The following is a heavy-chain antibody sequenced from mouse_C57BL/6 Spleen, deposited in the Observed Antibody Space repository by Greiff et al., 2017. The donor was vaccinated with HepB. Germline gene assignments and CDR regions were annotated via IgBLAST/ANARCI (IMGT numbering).Heavy chain of an antibody. Sequence: QVQLQKSGAELVKPGASVKMSCKASGYTFTSYWITWVKQRPGQGLEWIGDIYPGSGSTNYNEKFKSKATLTVDTSSSTAYMQLSSLTSEDSAVYYCARRDGNYDYWGQGTTLTVSS. D-gene: IGHD2-1*01. CDR2: IYPGSGST. CDR1: GYTFTSYW. J-gene: IGHJ2*01. CDR3: ARRDGNYDY. V-gene: IGHV1-55*01.